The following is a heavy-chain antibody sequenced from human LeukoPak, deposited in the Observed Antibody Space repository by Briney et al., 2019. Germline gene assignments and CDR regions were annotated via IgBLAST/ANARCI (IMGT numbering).Heavy chain of an antibody. D-gene: IGHD5-12*01. CDR1: GGPISSYY. CDR2: IYTSGST. J-gene: IGHJ6*02. Sequence: PSETLSLTCTVPGGPISSYYWGWIRQPAGKGLEWIGRIYTSGSTNYNPSLKSRVTMSVDTSKNQFSLKLSSVTAADTAVYYCAREMGSFTPGRSMHSGYDWAHYYYYYGMDVWGQGTTVTVSS. CDR3: AREMGSFTPGRSMHSGYDWAHYYYYYGMDV. V-gene: IGHV4-4*07.